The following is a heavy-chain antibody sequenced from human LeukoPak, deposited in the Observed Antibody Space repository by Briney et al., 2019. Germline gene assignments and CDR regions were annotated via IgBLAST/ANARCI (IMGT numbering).Heavy chain of an antibody. D-gene: IGHD2-2*01. V-gene: IGHV4-30-2*01. J-gene: IGHJ4*02. CDR3: ARGHAPEGHSTSCYHY. CDR1: GGSISSGGYY. CDR2: IYHSGST. Sequence: PSQTLSLTCTVSGGSISSGGYYWSWIRQPPGKGLEWIGYIYHSGSTYYNPSLKSRVTISVDRSKNQFSLKLSSVTAADTAVYYCARGHAPEGHSTSCYHYWGQGTPVTVSS.